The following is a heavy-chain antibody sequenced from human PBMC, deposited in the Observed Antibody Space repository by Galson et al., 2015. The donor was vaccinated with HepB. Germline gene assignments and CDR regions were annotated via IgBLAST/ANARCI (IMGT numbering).Heavy chain of an antibody. CDR2: TYYRSKWYN. V-gene: IGHV6-1*01. Sequence: CAISGDSVSSNSAAWNWIRQSPSRGLEWLGRTYYRSKWYNDYAVSVKSRITIHPDTSKNQFSLQLNSVTPENTAVYYCARDFTMVRGFDYWGQGTLVTVSS. CDR1: GDSVSSNSAA. CDR3: ARDFTMVRGFDY. J-gene: IGHJ4*02. D-gene: IGHD3-10*01.